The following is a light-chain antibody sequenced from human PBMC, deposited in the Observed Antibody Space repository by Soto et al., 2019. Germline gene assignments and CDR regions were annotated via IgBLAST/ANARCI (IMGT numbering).Light chain of an antibody. J-gene: IGKJ4*01. CDR3: QQYNNWPPVT. V-gene: IGKV3-15*01. CDR2: DAS. CDR1: QSVSSN. Sequence: EIVLTQSPVTLCLSPGERATLSCRASQSVSSNLAWYQQKPGQAPRLLIYDASTRATGISARFSGSGSGTEFTLTISSLQSEDFAVYYCQQYNNWPPVTFGGGTKGDIK.